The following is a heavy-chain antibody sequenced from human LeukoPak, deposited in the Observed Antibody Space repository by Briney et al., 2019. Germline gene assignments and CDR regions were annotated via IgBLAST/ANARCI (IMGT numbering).Heavy chain of an antibody. Sequence: GGSLRLSCAASGFTLSSYDMNWVRQAPGKGLEWVSYISSSGSTIYYADSVKGRFTISRDNAKNSLYLQMNSLRAEDTAVYYCARWVAGSSPSFEYWGQGTLVTVSS. CDR2: ISSSGSTI. V-gene: IGHV3-48*03. CDR3: ARWVAGSSPSFEY. D-gene: IGHD2-15*01. J-gene: IGHJ4*02. CDR1: GFTLSSYD.